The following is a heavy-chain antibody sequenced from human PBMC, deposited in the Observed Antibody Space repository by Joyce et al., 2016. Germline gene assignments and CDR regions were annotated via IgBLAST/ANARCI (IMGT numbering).Heavy chain of an antibody. CDR2: VHRRGTS. CDR3: ARQAVTGPEIDF. D-gene: IGHD6-19*01. J-gene: IGHJ4*02. Sequence: QLQLKESGPGLVKPSETLSLTCTVSGGSIDDSSSYWGWIRQSPGKVLEWIGNVHRRGTSYYSPSLKSRVTVSTELSKNQFSVRLTSVNAADTAIYYCARQAVTGPEIDFWGQGTLVTVS. V-gene: IGHV4-39*01. CDR1: GGSIDDSSSY.